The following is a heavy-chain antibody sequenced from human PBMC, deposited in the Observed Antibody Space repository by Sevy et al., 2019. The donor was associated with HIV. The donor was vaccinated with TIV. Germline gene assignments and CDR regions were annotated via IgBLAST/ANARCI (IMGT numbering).Heavy chain of an antibody. CDR2: ISRTSATT. CDR1: GFTFSTYA. V-gene: IGHV3-48*02. D-gene: IGHD3-22*01. Sequence: GGSLRLSCKTSGFTFSTYAMHWVRQAPGKGLEWVASISRTSATTYYADSVRDRFTISRDNAKNSLYLEMNSLRDEDTAVYYCAREAYYYDSREANWFDPWGQGTLVTVSS. CDR3: AREAYYYDSREANWFDP. J-gene: IGHJ5*02.